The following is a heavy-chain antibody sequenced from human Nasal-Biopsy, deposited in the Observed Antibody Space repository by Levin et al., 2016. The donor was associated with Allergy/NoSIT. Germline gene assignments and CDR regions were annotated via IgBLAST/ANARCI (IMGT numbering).Heavy chain of an antibody. CDR1: GFSLSTSGVG. Sequence: SGPTLVKPTQTLTLTCTFSGFSLSTSGVGVGWIRQPPGKALEWLALIYWDDGDRYSPSLRSRLTITKDTSKNQVVLTMTNMDPVDTATYYCAHRPPVYDSSGYYLYVLDVFDIWGQGTMVTVSS. J-gene: IGHJ3*02. CDR3: AHRPPVYDSSGYYLYVLDVFDI. D-gene: IGHD3-22*01. V-gene: IGHV2-5*02. CDR2: IYWDDGD.